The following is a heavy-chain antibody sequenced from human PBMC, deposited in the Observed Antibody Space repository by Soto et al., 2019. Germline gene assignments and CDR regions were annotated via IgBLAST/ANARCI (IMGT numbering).Heavy chain of an antibody. CDR1: GFSLSSYA. J-gene: IGHJ4*02. D-gene: IGHD2-2*01. Sequence: PRVSLRLSCAASGFSLSSYAMTWVRQAPGKGLEWVSGITASGEKLYYADSVKGRFTVSRDNSKNTLYLQMHSLRADDTAVYYCARDGSSSSCSVWDYRGQGTRVTVSS. CDR2: ITASGEKL. CDR3: ARDGSSSSCSVWDY. V-gene: IGHV3-23*01.